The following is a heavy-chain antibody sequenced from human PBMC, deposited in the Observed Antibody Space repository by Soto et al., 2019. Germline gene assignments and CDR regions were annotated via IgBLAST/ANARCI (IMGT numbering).Heavy chain of an antibody. D-gene: IGHD6-13*01. CDR1: GFSLTTSGVG. CDR2: IYWHDDE. V-gene: IGHV2-5*01. CDR3: AHANITSSCPD. J-gene: IGHJ4*02. Sequence: QITLKESGPTLVKPTQTLTLTCTFSGFSLTTSGVGVGWIRQPPGKALEWLALIYWHDDERYSPSLKSRLTNTMXTSKNQVVLTMTNMDPVDTATYYCAHANITSSCPDWGQGTLVTVSS.